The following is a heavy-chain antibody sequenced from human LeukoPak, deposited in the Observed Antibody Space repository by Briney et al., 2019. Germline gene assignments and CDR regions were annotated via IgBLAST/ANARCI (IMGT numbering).Heavy chain of an antibody. CDR1: GFTFSSYA. Sequence: GGSLRLSCAASGFTFSSYAMSWVRQAPGKGLEWVSAISGSGGSTYYADSVKGRFTIPRDNSKNTLYLQMNSLRAEDTAVYYCAKIYYGSGSSYRVDYWGQGTLVTVSS. J-gene: IGHJ4*02. D-gene: IGHD3-10*01. V-gene: IGHV3-23*01. CDR3: AKIYYGSGSSYRVDY. CDR2: ISGSGGST.